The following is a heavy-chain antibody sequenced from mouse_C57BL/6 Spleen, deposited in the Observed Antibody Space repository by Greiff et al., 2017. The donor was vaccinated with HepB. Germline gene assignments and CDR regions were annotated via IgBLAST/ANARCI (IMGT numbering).Heavy chain of an antibody. D-gene: IGHD3-3*01. CDR1: GYTFTSYW. Sequence: QVQLQQSGAELVKPGASVKLSCKASGYTFTSYWMHWVKQRPGQGLEWIGMIHPNSGSTNYNEKFKSKATLTVDKSSSTAYMQLSSLTSEDSAVYYCAREGRYYAMDYWGQGTSVTVSS. CDR3: AREGRYYAMDY. V-gene: IGHV1-64*01. J-gene: IGHJ4*01. CDR2: IHPNSGST.